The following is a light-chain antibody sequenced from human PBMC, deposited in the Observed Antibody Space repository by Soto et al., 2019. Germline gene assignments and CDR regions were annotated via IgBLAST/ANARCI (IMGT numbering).Light chain of an antibody. CDR1: QSIDIW. CDR2: KAS. J-gene: IGKJ2*01. CDR3: QQYNSNTFYS. V-gene: IGKV1-5*03. Sequence: DIQLTQSPSTLSASVGDRVTITCRASQSIDIWLAWYQQKPGKAPKLLIYKASTLESGVPSRFSGSGSGTEFTLTISSLQPDDFAPYYCQQYNSNTFYSFGQGTKLEIK.